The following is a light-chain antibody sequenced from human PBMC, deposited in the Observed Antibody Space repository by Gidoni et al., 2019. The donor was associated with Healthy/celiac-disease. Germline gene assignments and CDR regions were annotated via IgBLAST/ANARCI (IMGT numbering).Light chain of an antibody. J-gene: IGKJ1*01. V-gene: IGKV2-28*01. Sequence: DIVMTQSPLSLPVTPGEPASISCRSSQSLLHSNAYNYLDWYLQKPGQSPQLLIYLGSNRASGGPDRFSGSGSGTDFTLKISRVEAEDVGVYYCMQARQTLAWTFGQGTKVEIK. CDR3: MQARQTLAWT. CDR2: LGS. CDR1: QSLLHSNAYNY.